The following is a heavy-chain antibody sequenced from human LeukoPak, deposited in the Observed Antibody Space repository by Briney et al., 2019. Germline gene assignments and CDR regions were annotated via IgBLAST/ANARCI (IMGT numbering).Heavy chain of an antibody. CDR1: GVTFSNYG. D-gene: IGHD1-26*01. Sequence: GASVNVSCKASGVTFSNYGITWGRQAPGQGLEWGGWISAYDGNTNYAQKFQGRVTMTTDTSTSTAHLELRSLRYDDTAVYYCARDGRFAAYEPDYWGQGTLVTVSS. J-gene: IGHJ4*02. CDR3: ARDGRFAAYEPDY. V-gene: IGHV1-18*01. CDR2: ISAYDGNT.